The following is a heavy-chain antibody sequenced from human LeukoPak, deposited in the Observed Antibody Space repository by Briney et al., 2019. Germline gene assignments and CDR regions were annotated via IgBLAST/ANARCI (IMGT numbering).Heavy chain of an antibody. D-gene: IGHD6-13*01. V-gene: IGHV4-59*01. CDR3: ARGGIAADFDY. CDR1: GGSISSYY. J-gene: IGHJ4*02. Sequence: SETLSLTCTVSGGSISSYYWSWIRQPPGKGLEWIGYIYYSGSTNYSPSLKSRVTISLDMSKNQFSLKLSSVTAADTAVYYCARGGIAADFDYWGQGTLVTVSS. CDR2: IYYSGST.